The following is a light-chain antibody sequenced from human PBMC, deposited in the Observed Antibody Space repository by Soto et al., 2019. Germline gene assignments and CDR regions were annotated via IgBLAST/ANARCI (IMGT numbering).Light chain of an antibody. CDR1: QGVSRK. V-gene: IGKV3-15*01. Sequence: DIVMTQSPATLSVAPGERVTFSCRASQGVSRKLAWYQHKPGQAPRLLISGASTGATGIPARFSGSGSGTVFTLTISSLQSEDCAIYYCQQYHTWPITFGGGTKVDI. J-gene: IGKJ4*01. CDR3: QQYHTWPIT. CDR2: GAS.